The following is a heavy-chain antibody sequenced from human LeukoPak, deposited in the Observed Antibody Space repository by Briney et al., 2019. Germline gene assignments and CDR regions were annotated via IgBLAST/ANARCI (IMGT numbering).Heavy chain of an antibody. CDR1: GGPVNSGGVY. CDR3: ARDNLSGLDY. V-gene: IGHV4-61*02. Sequence: SQTLSLTCTVSGGPVNSGGVYWSWIRQPAGKGLEWIRRIYTSGSTNYNPSLKSRVTISLDTSQNQFSLNLNSVTAADTAVYFCARDNLSGLDYWGQGTLVTVSS. D-gene: IGHD3-16*02. CDR2: IYTSGST. J-gene: IGHJ4*02.